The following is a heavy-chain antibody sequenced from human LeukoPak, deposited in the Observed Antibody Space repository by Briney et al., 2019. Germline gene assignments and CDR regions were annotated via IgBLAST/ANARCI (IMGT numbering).Heavy chain of an antibody. J-gene: IGHJ3*02. D-gene: IGHD4-23*01. CDR3: ARGTFYGGNSPFAFDI. Sequence: PGGSLRLSCAACGFTVSSNYMSWVRQAPGKGLEWVSVFYSGGSRYYADSVKGRLTISRDNSKNTLYFQMNSLRAEDTAVYYCARGTFYGGNSPFAFDIGCQGTMVTVSS. CDR2: FYSGGSR. V-gene: IGHV3-53*01. CDR1: GFTVSSNY.